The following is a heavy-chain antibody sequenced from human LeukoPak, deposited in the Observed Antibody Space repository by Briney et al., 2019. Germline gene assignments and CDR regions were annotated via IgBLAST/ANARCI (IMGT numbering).Heavy chain of an antibody. Sequence: GGSLRLSCAASGFTVSSNYMSWVRQAPGKGLEWVSVIYSGGSTYYADSVKGRFTISRDNSKNTLYLQMNSLRAEDTAVYYCARDDYYGSGGYYYGMDVWGQGTTVTVSS. CDR1: GFTVSSNY. CDR3: ARDDYYGSGGYYYGMDV. D-gene: IGHD3-10*01. CDR2: IYSGGST. J-gene: IGHJ6*02. V-gene: IGHV3-53*01.